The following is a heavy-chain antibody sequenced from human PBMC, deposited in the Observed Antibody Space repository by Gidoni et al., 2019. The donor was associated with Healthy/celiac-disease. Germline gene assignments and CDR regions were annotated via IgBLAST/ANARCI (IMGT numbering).Heavy chain of an antibody. CDR2: ISAYNGNT. V-gene: IGHV1-18*01. Sequence: QVQLVQSGAEVKQPGASVKVSCKDSGYTFTSYGISWVRQAPGQGLEWMGWISAYNGNTNYAQKLQGRVTMTTDTSTSTAYMDLRSLRSDDTAVYYCARGGEFVVVPAAILHYYYGMDVWGQGTTVTVSS. D-gene: IGHD2-2*02. J-gene: IGHJ6*02. CDR1: GYTFTSYG. CDR3: ARGGEFVVVPAAILHYYYGMDV.